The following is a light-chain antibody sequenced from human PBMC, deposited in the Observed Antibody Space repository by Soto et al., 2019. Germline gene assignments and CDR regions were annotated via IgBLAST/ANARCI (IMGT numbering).Light chain of an antibody. J-gene: IGKJ2*01. Sequence: EIVLTQSPGTLSLSPGERATLSCTASETMGMTSLAWYQQKPGQAPRLVIYGESKTAFGIPDRFSGSTSGTVFNLSLSRLEPEDSAVYHCLQHGSAPYTFGQGTRLEIK. CDR1: ETMGMTS. V-gene: IGKV3-20*01. CDR2: GES. CDR3: LQHGSAPYT.